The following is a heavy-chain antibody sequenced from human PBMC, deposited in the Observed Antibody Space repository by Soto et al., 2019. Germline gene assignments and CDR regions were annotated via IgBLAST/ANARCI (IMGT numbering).Heavy chain of an antibody. Sequence: QVQLVQSGAEVKKPGASVKVSCKASGYTFPSYGIIWVRQAPGQGLEWMGWISAYNGNTKYAQKLQGRVTMTKDTSTSTAYMELRSLRSDDTAVYYCARDLGGSYYAPVDYWGQGTLVTVSS. CDR3: ARDLGGSYYAPVDY. J-gene: IGHJ4*02. CDR1: GYTFPSYG. D-gene: IGHD1-26*01. CDR2: ISAYNGNT. V-gene: IGHV1-18*01.